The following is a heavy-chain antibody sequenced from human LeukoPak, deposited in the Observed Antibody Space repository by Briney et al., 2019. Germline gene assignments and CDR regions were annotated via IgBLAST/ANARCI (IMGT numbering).Heavy chain of an antibody. CDR3: ARGPRGDITIFGVAAGDV. J-gene: IGHJ6*02. CDR2: IIPILGIA. CDR1: GGTFSSYA. V-gene: IGHV1-69*04. D-gene: IGHD3-3*01. Sequence: GASVKVSCKASGGTFSSYAISWVRQAPGQGLEWMGRIIPILGIANYAQKFQGRVTIIADKSTSTAYMELSSLRSEDTAVYYCARGPRGDITIFGVAAGDVWGQGTTVTVSS.